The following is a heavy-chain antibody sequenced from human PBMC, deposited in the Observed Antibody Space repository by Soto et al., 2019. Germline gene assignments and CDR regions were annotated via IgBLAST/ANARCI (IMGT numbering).Heavy chain of an antibody. CDR1: GGSFSGYY. CDR3: ARLIWGSGYSGYDPGTPYYFDY. J-gene: IGHJ4*02. Sequence: SETLSLTCAVYGGSFSGYYWSWIRQPPGKGLEWIGEINHSGSTNYNPSLKSRVTISVDTSKNQFSLKLSSVTAADTAVYYCARLIWGSGYSGYDPGTPYYFDYWGQGTLVTVSS. V-gene: IGHV4-34*01. D-gene: IGHD5-12*01. CDR2: INHSGST.